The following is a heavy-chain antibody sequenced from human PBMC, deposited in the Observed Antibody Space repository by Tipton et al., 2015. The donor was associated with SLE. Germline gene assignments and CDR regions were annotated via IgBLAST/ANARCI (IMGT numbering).Heavy chain of an antibody. CDR3: ARAGILTGYYPYFDY. D-gene: IGHD3-9*01. J-gene: IGHJ4*02. CDR1: GGSINSYY. CDR2: IYHNERT. V-gene: IGHV4-59*01. Sequence: TLSLTCTVSGGSINSYYSWIRQPPGKGLEWIGYIYHNERTLYNPSLKSRVTISVDTSKNQFSLKLSSVTAADTAVYYCARAGILTGYYPYFDYWGQGTLVTVSS.